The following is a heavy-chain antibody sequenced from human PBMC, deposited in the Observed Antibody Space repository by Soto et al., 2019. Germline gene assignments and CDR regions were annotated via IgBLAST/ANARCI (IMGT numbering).Heavy chain of an antibody. CDR2: IIPIFGTA. D-gene: IGHD2-2*01. CDR1: GGTFSSYA. Sequence: QVQLVQSGAEVKKPGSSVKVSCKASGGTFSSYAISWVRQAPGQGLEWMGGIIPIFGTANYAQKFQGRVTSTADKSTSTAYMELSSLRSEDTVVYYCARAGESCSSTSCYHNWFDPWGQGTLVTVSS. J-gene: IGHJ5*02. CDR3: ARAGESCSSTSCYHNWFDP. V-gene: IGHV1-69*06.